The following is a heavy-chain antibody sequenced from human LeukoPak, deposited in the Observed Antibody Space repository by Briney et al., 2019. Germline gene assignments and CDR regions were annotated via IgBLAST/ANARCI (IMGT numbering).Heavy chain of an antibody. Sequence: SETLSLTCTVSGGSISSSSYYWAWIRQPPGKGLEWIATISYSGRTYYNPSLKSRVTISVDTSKNQFSLKLSSVTAADTAVYYCTTNRDGYKPFDYWGQGSLVTVSS. D-gene: IGHD5-24*01. J-gene: IGHJ4*02. V-gene: IGHV4-39*01. CDR1: GGSISSSSYY. CDR2: ISYSGRT. CDR3: TTNRDGYKPFDY.